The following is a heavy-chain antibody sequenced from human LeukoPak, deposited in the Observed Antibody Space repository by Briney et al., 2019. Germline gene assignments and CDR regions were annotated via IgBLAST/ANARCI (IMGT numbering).Heavy chain of an antibody. J-gene: IGHJ1*01. CDR3: VRENDYGGPYE. V-gene: IGHV3-74*01. D-gene: IGHD4-23*01. CDR2: INTGGTIT. CDR1: GFTFSSLW. Sequence: PGGSLRLSCAASGFTFSSLWRHWVRQVPGKGLVWVSRINTGGTITNYADSVKGRFTISRDNAEDTMYLQMNSLRAEDTAVYSCVRENDYGGPYEWSQGTMVTVSS.